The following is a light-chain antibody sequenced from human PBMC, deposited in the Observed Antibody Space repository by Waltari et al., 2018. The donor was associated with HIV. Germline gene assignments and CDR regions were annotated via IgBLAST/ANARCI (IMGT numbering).Light chain of an antibody. Sequence: QSALTQPASVSGSPGQSITISCTGTSSDVGGYNYVSWYQQHPGKAPKLMIYEVSNRPSGVSKSFSGSKSGNTASLTISGLQAEDEADYYCSSYTSSSTLYVFGTGTKVTVL. CDR3: SSYTSSSTLYV. CDR2: EVS. J-gene: IGLJ1*01. V-gene: IGLV2-14*01. CDR1: SSDVGGYNY.